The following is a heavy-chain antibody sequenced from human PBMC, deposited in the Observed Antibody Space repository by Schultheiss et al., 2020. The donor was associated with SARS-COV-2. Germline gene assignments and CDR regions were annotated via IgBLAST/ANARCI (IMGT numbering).Heavy chain of an antibody. CDR1: GFTFSSYG. V-gene: IGHV3-23*01. Sequence: GGSLRLSCAASGFTFSSYGMHWVRQAPGKGLEWVSIISGNGDTTYYADSVKGRFGISRDNSKNTVYLQMDSLRIDDTAVYYCATHVAYPTGVDYWGQGTLVTVSS. J-gene: IGHJ4*02. CDR2: ISGNGDTT. CDR3: ATHVAYPTGVDY. D-gene: IGHD2-21*01.